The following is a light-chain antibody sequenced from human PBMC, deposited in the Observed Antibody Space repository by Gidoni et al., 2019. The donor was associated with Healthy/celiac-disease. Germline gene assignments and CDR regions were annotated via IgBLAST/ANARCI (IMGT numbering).Light chain of an antibody. CDR1: QSISSY. Sequence: DLPMTQSPSSLSASVGDRVTITCRASQSISSYLNWYQQKPGKAPKLLIYAASSLQSGVPSRFSGSGSGTDFTLTISSLQPEDFATYYCQQSYSTPFTFXPXTKVDIK. J-gene: IGKJ3*01. CDR3: QQSYSTPFT. CDR2: AAS. V-gene: IGKV1-39*01.